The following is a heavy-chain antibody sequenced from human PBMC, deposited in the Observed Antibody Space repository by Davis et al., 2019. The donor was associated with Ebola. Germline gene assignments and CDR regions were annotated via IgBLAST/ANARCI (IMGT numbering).Heavy chain of an antibody. J-gene: IGHJ4*02. V-gene: IGHV3-48*02. Sequence: GESLKISCAASGFTFSTYSMNWVRQAPGKGLEWISYISSSSSTIYYADSVKGRFTVSRDNAKNSLYLQMSSLRDEDTAVYYCAREIGWLQLGLDYWGQGTLVTVSS. CDR3: AREIGWLQLGLDY. CDR2: ISSSSSTI. D-gene: IGHD5-24*01. CDR1: GFTFSTYS.